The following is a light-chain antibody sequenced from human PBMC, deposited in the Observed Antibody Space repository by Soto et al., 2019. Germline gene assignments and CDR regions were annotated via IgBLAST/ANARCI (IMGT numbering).Light chain of an antibody. CDR3: QQSYSTPRT. V-gene: IGKV1-39*01. J-gene: IGKJ1*01. CDR1: QSISSY. Sequence: DIQMTQSPSSLSASVGDRVTITCRASQSISSYLNWYQQKPGKAPKLLIYAASSLQSGVPSRFRGSESETDFTLTTGSRQPEGFEIYYSQQSYSTPRTFGKGTRVEIK. CDR2: AAS.